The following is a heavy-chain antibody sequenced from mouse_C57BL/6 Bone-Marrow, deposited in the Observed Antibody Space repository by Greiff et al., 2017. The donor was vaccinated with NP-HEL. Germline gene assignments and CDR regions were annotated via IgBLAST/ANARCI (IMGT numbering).Heavy chain of an antibody. CDR3: ARGYYGSSTEYFDY. Sequence: EVNVVESGGGLVQPGGSLKLSCAASGFTFSDYYMYWVRQTPEKRLEWVAYISNGGGSTYYPDTVKGRFTISRDNAKNTLYLQMSRLKSEDTAMYYCARGYYGSSTEYFDYWGQGTTLTVSS. J-gene: IGHJ2*01. D-gene: IGHD1-1*01. CDR1: GFTFSDYY. V-gene: IGHV5-12*01. CDR2: ISNGGGST.